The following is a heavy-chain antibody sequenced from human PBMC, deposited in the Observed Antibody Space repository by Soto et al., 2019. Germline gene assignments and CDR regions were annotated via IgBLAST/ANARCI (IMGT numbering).Heavy chain of an antibody. CDR1: GDSMTSSSYY. CDR3: ARPSVPATRGPLDY. V-gene: IGHV4-39*01. CDR2: IYYSERTSYNSGST. D-gene: IGHD6-19*01. Sequence: PSETLSLTCTVSGDSMTSSSYYWGWIRQPPGKGLEWIGSIYYSERTSYNSGSTYYSPSLKSRVTISGDTSKSQFSLKLSSVTAADTAVYYCARPSVPATRGPLDYWGQGALVTVSS. J-gene: IGHJ4*02.